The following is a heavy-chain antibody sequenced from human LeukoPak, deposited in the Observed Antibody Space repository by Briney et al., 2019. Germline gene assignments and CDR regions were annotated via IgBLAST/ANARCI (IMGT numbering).Heavy chain of an antibody. CDR2: IYSGGST. CDR3: AREVRGGNSFDY. J-gene: IGHJ4*02. V-gene: IGHV3-66*01. CDR1: GFTVSSNY. Sequence: GGSLRLSCAASGFTVSSNYMSWVRQAPGKGLEWVSLIYSGGSTYYADSVKGRFIISRDSSKNTLYLQMNSLRAEDTAVYYCAREVRGGNSFDYWGQGTLVTVSS. D-gene: IGHD3-10*01.